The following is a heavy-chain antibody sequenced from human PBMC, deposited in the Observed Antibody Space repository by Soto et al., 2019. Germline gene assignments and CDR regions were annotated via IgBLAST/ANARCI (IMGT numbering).Heavy chain of an antibody. V-gene: IGHV2-5*02. CDR3: AHRPRGYAYYFDY. D-gene: IGHD5-12*01. Sequence: QITLKESGPTLVKPTQTLTFTCTFSGFSLSTRGVAVGWFRQPPGKALEWLALIYWDEDKWHSPSLKNRLTITDDTSKNQVVLTMTNRDPVDTATYYCAHRPRGYAYYFDYWGQGTVVTVSS. J-gene: IGHJ4*02. CDR2: IYWDEDK. CDR1: GFSLSTRGVA.